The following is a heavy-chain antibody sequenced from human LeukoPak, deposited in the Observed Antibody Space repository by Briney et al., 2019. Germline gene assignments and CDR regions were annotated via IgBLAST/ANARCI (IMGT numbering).Heavy chain of an antibody. CDR1: GFTFSSYS. CDR2: ISSSSSTI. Sequence: GGSLRLSCAASGFTFSSYSMNWVRQAPGKGLEWVSYISSSSSTIYYADSVKGRFTISRDNAKNSLYLQMNSLRAEDTAVYYCAKSNGYGLIDIWGQGTMVTVSS. CDR3: AKSNGYGLIDI. V-gene: IGHV3-48*04. J-gene: IGHJ3*02. D-gene: IGHD3-22*01.